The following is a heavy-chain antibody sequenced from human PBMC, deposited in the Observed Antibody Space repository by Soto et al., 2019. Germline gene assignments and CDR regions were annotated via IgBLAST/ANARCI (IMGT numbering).Heavy chain of an antibody. CDR3: VVLLVPAAPAYYYGMDV. D-gene: IGHD2-2*01. CDR2: IIPIFGTA. Sequence: GSSVKVSCKASGGTFSSYAISWVRQAPGQGLEWMGGIIPIFGTANYAQKFQGRVTITADKSTSTAYMELSSLRSEDTAVYYCVVLLVPAAPAYYYGMDVWGQGTTVTVSS. CDR1: GGTFSSYA. J-gene: IGHJ6*02. V-gene: IGHV1-69*06.